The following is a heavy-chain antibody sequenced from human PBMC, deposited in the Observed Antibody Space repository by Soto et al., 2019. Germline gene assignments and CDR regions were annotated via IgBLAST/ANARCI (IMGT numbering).Heavy chain of an antibody. CDR1: GFTFSSYS. V-gene: IGHV3-48*01. Sequence: PGGSLRLSCAASGFTFSSYSMNWVRQAPGKGLEWVSYISSSSSTIYYADSVKGRFTISRDNAKNSLYLQMNSLRAEDTAVYYCARGSYSSGVNYWGQGTLVTVSS. J-gene: IGHJ4*02. D-gene: IGHD6-19*01. CDR3: ARGSYSSGVNY. CDR2: ISSSSSTI.